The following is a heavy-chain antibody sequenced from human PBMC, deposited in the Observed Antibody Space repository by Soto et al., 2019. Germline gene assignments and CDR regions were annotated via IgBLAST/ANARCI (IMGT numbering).Heavy chain of an antibody. CDR1: GDSITSGDYY. D-gene: IGHD6-19*01. CDR2: IFYSGST. V-gene: IGHV4-30-4*01. CDR3: ARAEVAVAGSGWFDA. Sequence: QVQLQESGPGLVKPSQTLSLTCTVSGDSITSGDYYWSWVRQPPGKGLEWIGYIFYSGSTYYKPSLKSRVTISLDMSRNQFSLKLTSVTAADTAVYYCARAEVAVAGSGWFDAWGHGTLVTVSS. J-gene: IGHJ5*01.